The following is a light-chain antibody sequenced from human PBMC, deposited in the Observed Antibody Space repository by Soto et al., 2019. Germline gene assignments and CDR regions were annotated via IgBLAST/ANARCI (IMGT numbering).Light chain of an antibody. CDR3: HQTAANPSK. J-gene: IGKJ1*01. CDR2: AAS. Sequence: DIEMTQSPSSRSASVGDTVTLSCRESQNIGVYLNWYQKKPGKAPKLLIHAASSLHSGVPSTFSGSGSGTDFALTISSLQPEDFATYYCHQTAANPSKFAQGTRWIS. CDR1: QNIGVY. V-gene: IGKV1-39*01.